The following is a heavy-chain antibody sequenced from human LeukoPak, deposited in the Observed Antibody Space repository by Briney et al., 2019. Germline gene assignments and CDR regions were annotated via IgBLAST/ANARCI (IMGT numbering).Heavy chain of an antibody. CDR3: ATTDYDYVWGSYRYFDY. Sequence: PSGTLSLTCAVSGGSISSSNWWSWVRQPPGKGLEWIGEIYHSGSTNYNPSLKSRVTISVDKSKNQFSLKLSSVTAADTAVYYCATTDYDYVWGSYRYFDYWGQGTLATVSS. CDR1: GGSISSSNW. V-gene: IGHV4-4*02. J-gene: IGHJ4*02. CDR2: IYHSGST. D-gene: IGHD3-16*02.